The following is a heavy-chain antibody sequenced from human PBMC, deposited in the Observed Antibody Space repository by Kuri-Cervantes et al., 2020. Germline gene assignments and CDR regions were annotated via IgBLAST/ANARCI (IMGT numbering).Heavy chain of an antibody. V-gene: IGHV3-48*01. CDR3: ARGGMDV. CDR1: GFTFSSYW. CDR2: ISSSSSTI. J-gene: IGHJ6*02. Sequence: GESLKISCAASGFTFSSYWMHWVRQAPGKGLEWVSYISSSSSTIYYADSVKGRFIISRDNSKNTLYLQMNSLRAEDTAVYYCARGGMDVWGQGTTVTVSS.